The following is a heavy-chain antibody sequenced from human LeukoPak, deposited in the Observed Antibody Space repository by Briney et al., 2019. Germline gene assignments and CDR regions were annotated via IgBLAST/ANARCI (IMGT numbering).Heavy chain of an antibody. J-gene: IGHJ4*02. V-gene: IGHV3-23*01. Sequence: PGGSLRLSCTASGFSFNSYAMNWVRQAPGKGLEWVASIIGPGGDTYHAGSVRGRFTISRDNSKNTLYLQMSHLRVEDTALYYCAKAAAERCASIKCYPFDFWGQGTLVTVSS. CDR2: IIGPGGDT. CDR1: GFSFNSYA. D-gene: IGHD1-1*01. CDR3: AKAAAERCASIKCYPFDF.